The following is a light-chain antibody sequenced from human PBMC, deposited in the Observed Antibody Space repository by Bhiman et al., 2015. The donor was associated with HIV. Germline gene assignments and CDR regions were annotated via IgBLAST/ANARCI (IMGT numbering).Light chain of an antibody. CDR3: CSYAGSYTYV. CDR1: NIGGES. Sequence: SYVLTQPPSVSVAPGETARITCGGNNIGGESVHWYQQRPGQAPLLVIYYTRDRPSGIPERFSGSKSGNTASLTISGLQAEDEADYYCCSYAGSYTYVFGTGTKVTVL. J-gene: IGLJ1*01. CDR2: YTR. V-gene: IGLV3-21*01.